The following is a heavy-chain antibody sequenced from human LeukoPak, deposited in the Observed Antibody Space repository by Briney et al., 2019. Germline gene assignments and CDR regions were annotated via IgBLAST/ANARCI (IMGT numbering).Heavy chain of an antibody. D-gene: IGHD6-13*01. CDR2: IRYDGSNK. J-gene: IGHJ2*01. CDR1: GFTFSTYG. Sequence: GSLRLSCAASGFTFSTYGMHWVRQAPGKGLEWVAFIRYDGSNKYYADSVKGRFTISRENAKNTLYLQMNSLRAGDTAVYYCVREAVSSSWNNWYFDLWGRGTLVTVSS. V-gene: IGHV3-30*02. CDR3: VREAVSSSWNNWYFDL.